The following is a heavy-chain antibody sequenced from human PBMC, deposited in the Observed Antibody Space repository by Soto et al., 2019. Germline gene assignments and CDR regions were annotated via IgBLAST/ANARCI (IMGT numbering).Heavy chain of an antibody. CDR3: ARDTGPNGYNYYYFGMDV. J-gene: IGHJ6*02. V-gene: IGHV3-30-3*01. D-gene: IGHD5-18*01. CDR2: ISYDGSDK. CDR1: GFTFSNYA. Sequence: QVHLVESGGGVVQPGRSLRLSCAASGFTFSNYAMHWVRQAPCKGLEWVAVISYDGSDKYNANSVKGRFTISRDNSKNTLYLKMNSLRAEDTAVYYCARDTGPNGYNYYYFGMDVWGQGTTVNVS.